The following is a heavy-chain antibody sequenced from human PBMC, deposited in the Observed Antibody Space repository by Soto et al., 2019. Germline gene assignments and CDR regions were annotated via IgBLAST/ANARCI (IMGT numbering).Heavy chain of an antibody. CDR2: IYYSGST. J-gene: IGHJ4*02. D-gene: IGHD3-9*01. Sequence: QLQLQESGPGLVKPSETLSLTCTVSGGSISSSSYYWGWIRQPPGKGLEWIGSIYYSGSTYYNPSLKSRVTISVDTSKNQFSLKLSSVTAADTAVYYCARTYDILTGYYDHWGQGTLVTVSS. CDR1: GGSISSSSYY. CDR3: ARTYDILTGYYDH. V-gene: IGHV4-39*01.